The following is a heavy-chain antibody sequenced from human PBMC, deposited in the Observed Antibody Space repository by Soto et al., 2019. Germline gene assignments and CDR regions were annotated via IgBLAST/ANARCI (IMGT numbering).Heavy chain of an antibody. CDR1: GFTFSSYA. CDR3: ASRSSGWYFDY. V-gene: IGHV3-23*01. J-gene: IGHJ4*02. CDR2: ISGSGGST. D-gene: IGHD6-19*01. Sequence: EVQLLESGGCLVQPGGSLRLSCAASGFTFSSYAMSWVRQAPGKGLEWVSVISGSGGSTYYADSMKGRFTISRDNSKNTLYLKMNSLRGEDTAVYYCASRSSGWYFDYWGQGTMVTVSS.